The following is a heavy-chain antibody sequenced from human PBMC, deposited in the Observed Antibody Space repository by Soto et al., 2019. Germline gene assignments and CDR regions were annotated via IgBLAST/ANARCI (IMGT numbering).Heavy chain of an antibody. D-gene: IGHD4-17*01. CDR2: ISFDGTT. CDR1: GASVTRAGSY. CDR3: ATRTTVTTFDY. Sequence: QVQLQESGPGLVKPSQTLSLTCDVSGASVTRAGSYWGWIRQRPGQGLEWIGYISFDGTTYYNPSLKSRVIISADTSRNQFSLSLSFLTAADTAVYYCATRTTVTTFDYWGQGTLVTVSS. J-gene: IGHJ4*02. V-gene: IGHV4-31*11.